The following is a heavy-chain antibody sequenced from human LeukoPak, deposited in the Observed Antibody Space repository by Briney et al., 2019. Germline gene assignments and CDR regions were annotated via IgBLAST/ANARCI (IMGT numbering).Heavy chain of an antibody. Sequence: PGRSLRLSCAASGFIFSSYAMHWVRQAPGKGLEWVAFIRFDESNKYYADSVKGRFTISRDNSKNTLYLQMNILRAEDTAVYYCANRALTYNDYWGQGTLVTVSS. CDR1: GFIFSSYA. V-gene: IGHV3-30*04. CDR2: IRFDESNK. D-gene: IGHD3-9*01. J-gene: IGHJ4*02. CDR3: ANRALTYNDY.